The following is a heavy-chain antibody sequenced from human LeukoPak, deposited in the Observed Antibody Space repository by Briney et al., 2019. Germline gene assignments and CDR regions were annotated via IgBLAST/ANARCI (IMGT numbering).Heavy chain of an antibody. V-gene: IGHV4-59*12. CDR2: IYHSGST. D-gene: IGHD2-2*01. CDR1: GGSISSYY. J-gene: IGHJ5*02. CDR3: ARDRVVVVPAAIRYNWFDP. Sequence: PSETLSLTCTVSGGSISSYYWSWIRQPPGKGLEWIGYIYHSGSTYYNPSLKSRVTISVDRSKNQFSLKLSSVTAADTAVYYCARDRVVVVPAAIRYNWFDPWGQGTLVTVSS.